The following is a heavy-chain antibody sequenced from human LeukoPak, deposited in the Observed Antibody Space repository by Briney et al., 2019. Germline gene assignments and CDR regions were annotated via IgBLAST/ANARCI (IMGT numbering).Heavy chain of an antibody. D-gene: IGHD3-22*01. Sequence: SQTLSLTCTVSGGSISSGGYYWSWIRQHPGKGLEWIGYIYYSGSTYYNPSLKSRVTISVDTSKNQFSLKLNSVTTADTAVYYCARTSRSYYYDSSGSYYFDYWGQGTLVTVSS. CDR2: IYYSGST. J-gene: IGHJ4*02. CDR1: GGSISSGGYY. V-gene: IGHV4-31*03. CDR3: ARTSRSYYYDSSGSYYFDY.